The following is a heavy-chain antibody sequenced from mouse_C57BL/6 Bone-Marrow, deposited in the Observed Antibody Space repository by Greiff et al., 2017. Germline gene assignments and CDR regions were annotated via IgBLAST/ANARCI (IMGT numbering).Heavy chain of an antibody. V-gene: IGHV1-52*01. CDR1: GYTFTSYW. Sequence: VQLQQPGAELVRPGSSVKLSCKASGYTFTSYWMHWVKQRPIQGLEWIGNIDPSDSETNYNQKFKDKATLTVDKSSSTAYMQLSSLTSEASAVYYCARSSDYDPYWYFDVWGTGTTVTVSS. J-gene: IGHJ1*03. CDR3: ARSSDYDPYWYFDV. CDR2: IDPSDSET. D-gene: IGHD2-4*01.